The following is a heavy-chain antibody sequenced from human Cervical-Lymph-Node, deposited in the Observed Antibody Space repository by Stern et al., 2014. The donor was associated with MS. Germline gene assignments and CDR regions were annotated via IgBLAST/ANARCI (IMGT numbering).Heavy chain of an antibody. D-gene: IGHD6-13*01. V-gene: IGHV2-26*01. CDR2: LFSNDEK. CDR1: GFSLSNARMG. J-gene: IGHJ4*02. Sequence: QVPLKESGPVLVKPTETLTLTCTVSGFSLSNARMGVSWIRQPPGKALEWLAHLFSNDEKSYITSLKSRLTISKDTSKSQVVLTMTNMDPVDTATYYCARMRYSSSWWEGYYFDYWGQGTMVTVSS. CDR3: ARMRYSSSWWEGYYFDY.